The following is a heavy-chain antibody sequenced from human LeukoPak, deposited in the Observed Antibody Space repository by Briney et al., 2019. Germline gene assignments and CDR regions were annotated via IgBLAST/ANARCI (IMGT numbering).Heavy chain of an antibody. V-gene: IGHV5-51*01. J-gene: IGHJ5*01. D-gene: IGHD2-15*01. Sequence: GESLKISCKGSGYSFTSYWIGWVRQMPGKGLEWMGIIYPGDSDTRYSPSFQGQVTISADKSISTAYLQWSSLEASDTAMYYCARHRSRYCDSGRCPADWFDSWGQGTLVTVSS. CDR1: GYSFTSYW. CDR2: IYPGDSDT. CDR3: ARHRSRYCDSGRCPADWFDS.